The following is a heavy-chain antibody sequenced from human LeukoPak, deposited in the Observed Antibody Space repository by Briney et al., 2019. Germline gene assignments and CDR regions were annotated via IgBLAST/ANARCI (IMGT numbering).Heavy chain of an antibody. V-gene: IGHV4-31*03. J-gene: IGHJ5*02. CDR1: GGSISSGGYY. CDR2: IYYSGST. D-gene: IGHD2-2*01. CDR3: ASGIVVPAAMGRNNWFDP. Sequence: SETLSLTCTVSGGSISSGGYYWSWIRQHPGKGLEWIGYIYYSGSTYYNPSLKSRVTISVDTSKNQFSLKLSSVTAADTAVYYCASGIVVPAAMGRNNWFDPWGQGTLVTASS.